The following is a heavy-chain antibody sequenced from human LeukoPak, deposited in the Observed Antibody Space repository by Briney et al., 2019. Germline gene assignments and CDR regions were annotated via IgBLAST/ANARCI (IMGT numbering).Heavy chain of an antibody. J-gene: IGHJ3*02. CDR3: ARVDTSLVPDAFDI. Sequence: PSETLSLTCTVSGGSFSSYFWSWIRQPPGKGLEWIGYIHSSGSTNYNPSLKSRVSISADTCKNEFSLKLRSVTAADTAVYFCARVDTSLVPDAFDIWGQGSMVTVSS. V-gene: IGHV4-59*01. CDR1: GGSFSSYF. D-gene: IGHD5-18*01. CDR2: IHSSGST.